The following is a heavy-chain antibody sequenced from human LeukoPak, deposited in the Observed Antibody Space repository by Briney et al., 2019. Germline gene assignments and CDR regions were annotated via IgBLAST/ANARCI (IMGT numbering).Heavy chain of an antibody. CDR1: GFTFSSHG. CDR3: AKTSIVGALGAFDI. Sequence: GGSLRLFCAASGFTFSSHGMHWVRQAPGKGLEWVAVISYDGSNKYYADSVKGRFTISRDNSKNTLYLQMNSLRAEDTAVYYCAKTSIVGALGAFDIWGQGTMVTVSS. J-gene: IGHJ3*02. V-gene: IGHV3-30*18. CDR2: ISYDGSNK. D-gene: IGHD1-26*01.